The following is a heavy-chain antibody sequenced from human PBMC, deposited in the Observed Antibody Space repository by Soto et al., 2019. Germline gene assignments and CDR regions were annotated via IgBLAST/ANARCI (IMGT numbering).Heavy chain of an antibody. D-gene: IGHD3-16*01. CDR2: TSYDGSDK. CDR3: ARWGTTGGLDV. CDR1: GFTFRSYV. Sequence: QVQRVESGGGVVQPGTSLRVSCVGSGFTFRSYVIHWVRQAPGKGLELVALTSYDGSDKYYGDSVRGRFTISRDNSGNTVDLQMDSLRLEDTALYYCARWGTTGGLDVWGQGTLVSVSS. V-gene: IGHV3-30*19. J-gene: IGHJ1*01.